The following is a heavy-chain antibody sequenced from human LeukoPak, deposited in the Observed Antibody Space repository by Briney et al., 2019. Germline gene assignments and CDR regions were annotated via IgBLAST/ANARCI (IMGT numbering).Heavy chain of an antibody. Sequence: SVKVSCKASGGTFSSYAISWVRQAPGQGLEWMGGIIPIFGTANYAQKFQGRVTITADKSTSTAYMELSSLRSEDTAVYYCASYGVAAAGKNYYYYYGMDVWGKGTTVTVSS. J-gene: IGHJ6*04. CDR2: IIPIFGTA. D-gene: IGHD6-13*01. V-gene: IGHV1-69*06. CDR1: GGTFSSYA. CDR3: ASYGVAAAGKNYYYYYGMDV.